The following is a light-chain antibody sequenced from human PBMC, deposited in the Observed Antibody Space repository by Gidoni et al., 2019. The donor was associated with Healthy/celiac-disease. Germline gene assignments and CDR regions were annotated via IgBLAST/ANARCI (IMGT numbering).Light chain of an antibody. CDR2: YDS. CDR3: QVWDSSSDHVV. J-gene: IGLJ2*01. V-gene: IGLV3-21*04. Sequence: SYVLTQPPSVSVAPGKTARITCGGNNYGSKSVHWYQQKPGQATVLVIYYDSARPSGIPERFSSSNSGNTATLTISRVEAGDEADYYCQVWDSSSDHVVFGGGTKLTVL. CDR1: NYGSKS.